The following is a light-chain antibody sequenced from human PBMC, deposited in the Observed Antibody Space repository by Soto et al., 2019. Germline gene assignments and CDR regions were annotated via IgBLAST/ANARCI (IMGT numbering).Light chain of an antibody. J-gene: IGKJ4*01. Sequence: EIVMTQSPATLSVSPGERATLSCRASQSVSSKLAWYQQKPGQAPRLLIYGASTRATGIPARFSGSGSGTEFTLTISSLQSEDFAVYYCQQYTNWPPVTFGGGTKV. V-gene: IGKV3D-15*01. CDR2: GAS. CDR3: QQYTNWPPVT. CDR1: QSVSSK.